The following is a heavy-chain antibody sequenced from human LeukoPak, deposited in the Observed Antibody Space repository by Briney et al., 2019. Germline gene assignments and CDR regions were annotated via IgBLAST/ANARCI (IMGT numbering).Heavy chain of an antibody. CDR1: GFTFSNYE. J-gene: IGHJ3*02. CDR2: ISSSGSTI. CDR3: ARDREPDAFDI. Sequence: GGSLRLSCAASGFTFSNYEMNWVRQAPGKGLEWVSYISSSGSTIYYTDSVKGRFTVSRDNARNSLYLQMNSLRAEDTAVYYCARDREPDAFDIWGQGTMVTVSS. V-gene: IGHV3-48*03.